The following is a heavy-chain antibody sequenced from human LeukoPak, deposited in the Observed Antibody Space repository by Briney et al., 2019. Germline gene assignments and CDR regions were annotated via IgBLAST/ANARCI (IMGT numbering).Heavy chain of an antibody. Sequence: ASVKVSCKASGYSFTSHDINWVRQATGQGLEWMGWMNPNSGNTGYAQKFQDRVTMTRNTSISTAYLELSSLGSEDTVMYYCASALKRGSAGTLIDHWGQGTLVTVS. D-gene: IGHD6-13*01. V-gene: IGHV1-8*01. CDR1: GYSFTSHD. CDR3: ASALKRGSAGTLIDH. J-gene: IGHJ4*02. CDR2: MNPNSGNT.